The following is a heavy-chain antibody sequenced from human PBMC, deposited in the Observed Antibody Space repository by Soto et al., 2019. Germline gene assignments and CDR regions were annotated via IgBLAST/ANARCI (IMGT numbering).Heavy chain of an antibody. J-gene: IGHJ4*02. CDR1: EFTFGNYV. V-gene: IGHV3-30*04. Sequence: QVQLVESGGGVAQPGRSLRFSGASSEFTFGNYVLHWVRQAPGKGMEWVAVISYYGITKYYADSVEGRFPISRDNSKNKVYLQSSVLRTDDKALDYCARDQPDYWGQRTLVTVSS. CDR3: ARDQPDY. CDR2: ISYYGITK.